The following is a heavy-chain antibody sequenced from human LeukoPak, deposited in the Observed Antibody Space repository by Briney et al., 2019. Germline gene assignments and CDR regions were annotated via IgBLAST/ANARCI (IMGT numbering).Heavy chain of an antibody. J-gene: IGHJ5*02. CDR2: INAYNGNT. D-gene: IGHD6-19*01. CDR1: GYTFTSYG. V-gene: IGHV1-18*01. Sequence: ASVKVSCKASGYTFTSYGISWVRQAPGQGLEWMGWINAYNGNTNYAQKLQGRVTMTTDTSTSTAYMELRSLRSDDTAVYYCARTYLSLAVAHGGSWFDPWGQGTLVTVSS. CDR3: ARTYLSLAVAHGGSWFDP.